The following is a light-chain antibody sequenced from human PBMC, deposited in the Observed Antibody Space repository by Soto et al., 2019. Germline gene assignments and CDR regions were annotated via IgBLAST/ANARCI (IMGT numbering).Light chain of an antibody. CDR2: DVS. CDR1: NSDIGGYNY. Sequence: QSALTQPASVSGSHGQSITISCTGTNSDIGGYNYVSWYQHHPGKAPKLMIYDVSNRPSGVSDRFSGSKSGNTASLTISGLQPEDEADYYCSSYTRSSTTAFGTGTKLTVL. V-gene: IGLV2-14*03. J-gene: IGLJ1*01. CDR3: SSYTRSSTTA.